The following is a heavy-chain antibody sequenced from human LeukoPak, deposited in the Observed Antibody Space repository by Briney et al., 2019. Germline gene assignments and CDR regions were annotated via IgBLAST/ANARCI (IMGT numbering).Heavy chain of an antibody. Sequence: GGSLRLSCAASGFTFSSYGMHWVRQAPGKGLEWVAVISYDGSNKYYADSVKGRFTISRDNAKNSLYLQMNSLRAEDTAVYYCARQWQVAFDIWGQGTMVTVSS. CDR1: GFTFSSYG. V-gene: IGHV3-30*03. J-gene: IGHJ3*02. CDR2: ISYDGSNK. CDR3: ARQWQVAFDI. D-gene: IGHD6-19*01.